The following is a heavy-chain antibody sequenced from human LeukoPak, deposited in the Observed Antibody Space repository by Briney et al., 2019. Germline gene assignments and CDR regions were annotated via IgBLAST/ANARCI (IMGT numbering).Heavy chain of an antibody. Sequence: ASVKVSCKASGYTFTGYYLHWVRQTPGQGLEWMGWINPNSGDTNYSQKFQGRVSMTRDTSINTAYMELSRLTSDDTAVYYCARDLYSSGWTDAFDIWGQGTMVTVSS. CDR3: ARDLYSSGWTDAFDI. J-gene: IGHJ3*02. D-gene: IGHD6-19*01. CDR2: INPNSGDT. CDR1: GYTFTGYY. V-gene: IGHV1-2*02.